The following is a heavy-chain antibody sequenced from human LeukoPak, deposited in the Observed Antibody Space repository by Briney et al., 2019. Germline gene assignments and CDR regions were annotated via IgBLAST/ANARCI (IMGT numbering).Heavy chain of an antibody. V-gene: IGHV3-48*01. CDR2: ISSSSSTI. Sequence: GGSLRLYCAASGFTFSSYSMNWVRQAPGKGLEWVSYISSSSSTIYYADSVKGRFTISRDNAKNSLYLQMNSLRAEDTAVYYCARDSSYYDFWSGGFDYWGQGTLVTVSS. J-gene: IGHJ4*02. CDR3: ARDSSYYDFWSGGFDY. D-gene: IGHD3-3*01. CDR1: GFTFSSYS.